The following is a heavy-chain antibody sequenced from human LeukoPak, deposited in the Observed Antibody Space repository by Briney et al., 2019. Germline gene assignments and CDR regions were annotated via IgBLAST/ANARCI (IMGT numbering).Heavy chain of an antibody. J-gene: IGHJ4*02. CDR2: ITGSGGNT. V-gene: IGHV3-23*01. CDR1: GFTFNNYA. D-gene: IGHD5-12*01. CDR3: AKSSHYSGYDWGYDY. Sequence: PGGSLRLSCAASGFTFNNYAMTWVRQAPGKGLEWVSGITGSGGNTNYTDSVKGRFTISRDNSKNTLYLQMNSLRAEDTAVYYCAKSSHYSGYDWGYDYWGQGTLVTVSS.